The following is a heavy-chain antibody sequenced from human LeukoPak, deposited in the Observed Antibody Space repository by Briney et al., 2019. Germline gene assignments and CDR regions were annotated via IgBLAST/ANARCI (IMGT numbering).Heavy chain of an antibody. J-gene: IGHJ6*02. CDR1: AFIFSGHW. CDR3: ASSLSGDFWSGYYNYYGMDV. D-gene: IGHD3-3*01. CDR2: IKEDGSER. V-gene: IGHV3-7*03. Sequence: GGSLRLSCEASAFIFSGHWLNWVRQTPGKGLEWVASIKEDGSERQYVDSVKGRFTISRDNSKNTLYLQMNSLRAEDTAVYYCASSLSGDFWSGYYNYYGMDVWGQGTTVTVSS.